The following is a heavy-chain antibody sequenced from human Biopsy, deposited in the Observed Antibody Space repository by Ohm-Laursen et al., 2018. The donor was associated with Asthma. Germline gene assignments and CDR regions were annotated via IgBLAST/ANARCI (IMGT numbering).Heavy chain of an antibody. J-gene: IGHJ6*02. D-gene: IGHD1-26*01. V-gene: IGHV4-39*07. Sequence: SGTLSLTCTVYGGSISSNNYYWICKTQPPGQELQWIGRIYGSGNTNYTPTLKIRVTISVDTPKNQFSLRLTSVTAADTAVYYCARGSSSRLSQWELLVSGGKRAHSYYGMDVWGQGTTVTVSS. CDR2: IYGSGNT. CDR3: ARGSSSRLSQWELLVSGGKRAHSYYGMDV. CDR1: GGSISSNNYY.